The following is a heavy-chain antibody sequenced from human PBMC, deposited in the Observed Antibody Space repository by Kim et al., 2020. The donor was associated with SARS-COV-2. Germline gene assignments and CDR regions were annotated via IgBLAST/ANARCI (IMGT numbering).Heavy chain of an antibody. J-gene: IGHJ4*02. CDR3: VPAGGYSGYEPRDYDH. CDR1: GFIFSNFA. Sequence: GGSLRLSCSASGFIFSNFAMHWVRQAPGKGLEYVSAITSNGGTTYYADSVKGRFTISRDNSRNTLYLQMTSVRAEDTAVYYCVPAGGYSGYEPRDYDHWGQGTLVTVSS. CDR2: ITSNGGTT. D-gene: IGHD5-12*01. V-gene: IGHV3-64D*06.